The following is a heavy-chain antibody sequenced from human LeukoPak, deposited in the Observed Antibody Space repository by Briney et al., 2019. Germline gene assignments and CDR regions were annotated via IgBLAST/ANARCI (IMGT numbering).Heavy chain of an antibody. D-gene: IGHD1-26*01. Sequence: GGSLRLSCLTSGFTLSTNAMSWVRQAPGKGLEWISGISGSGASTYYADSVKGRFTISRDDSKNTLYLQMNSLRGDDTAVYYCAKDVGKWESLHFFDYWGQGTLVTVSS. V-gene: IGHV3-23*01. J-gene: IGHJ4*02. CDR1: GFTLSTNA. CDR3: AKDVGKWESLHFFDY. CDR2: ISGSGAST.